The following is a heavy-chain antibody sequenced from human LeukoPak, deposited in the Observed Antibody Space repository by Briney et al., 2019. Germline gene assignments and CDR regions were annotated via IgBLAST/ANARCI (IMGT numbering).Heavy chain of an antibody. V-gene: IGHV4-59*08. Sequence: SETLSLTCTVPGGSISSYYWSWIRQPPGKGLEWIGYIYYSGSTHYNPSLKSRVTISVDTSKNQFYLKLSSVTAADTAVYYCASSYYDSSGYPYAFDIWGQGTMVTVSS. D-gene: IGHD3-22*01. CDR3: ASSYYDSSGYPYAFDI. CDR1: GGSISSYY. J-gene: IGHJ3*02. CDR2: IYYSGST.